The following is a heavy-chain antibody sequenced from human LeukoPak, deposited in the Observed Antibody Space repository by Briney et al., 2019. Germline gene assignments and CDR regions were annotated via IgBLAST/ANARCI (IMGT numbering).Heavy chain of an antibody. J-gene: IGHJ4*02. CDR1: GGSFSGYY. CDR3: ARNLYYYDSSGYSRALGY. D-gene: IGHD3-22*01. CDR2: INHSGST. Sequence: SETLSLTCAVYGGSFSGYYWSWIRQPPGKGLEWIGEINHSGSTNYNPSLKSRVTISVDTSENQFSLKLSSVTAADTAVYYCARNLYYYDSSGYSRALGYWGQGTLVTVSS. V-gene: IGHV4-34*01.